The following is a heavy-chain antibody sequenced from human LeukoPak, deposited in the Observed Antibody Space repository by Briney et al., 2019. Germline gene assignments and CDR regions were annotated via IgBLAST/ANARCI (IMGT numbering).Heavy chain of an antibody. J-gene: IGHJ3*02. CDR2: INAGNGNT. CDR1: GYTFTSYA. CDR3: ARRSSGWYDAFDI. V-gene: IGHV1-3*01. D-gene: IGHD6-19*01. Sequence: ASVKVSCKASGYTFTSYAMHWVRQAPGQRLEWMGWINAGNGNTKYSQKFQGRVTNTRDTSASTAYMELSSLRSEDTAVYYCARRSSGWYDAFDIWGQGTMVTVSS.